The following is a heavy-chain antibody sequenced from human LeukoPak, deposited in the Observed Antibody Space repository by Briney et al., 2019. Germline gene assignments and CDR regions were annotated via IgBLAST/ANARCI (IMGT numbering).Heavy chain of an antibody. Sequence: ASVKVSCKASGYTFTSNYIHWVRQAPGQGLEWMGIINPSDGSTKYAEKFQGRLTMTRDRSTSTVYVEVSGVRSEDTAVYYCARGKDSAMVSDDYWGQGTLVTVSS. V-gene: IGHV1-46*01. D-gene: IGHD5-18*01. CDR2: INPSDGST. CDR3: ARGKDSAMVSDDY. CDR1: GYTFTSNY. J-gene: IGHJ4*02.